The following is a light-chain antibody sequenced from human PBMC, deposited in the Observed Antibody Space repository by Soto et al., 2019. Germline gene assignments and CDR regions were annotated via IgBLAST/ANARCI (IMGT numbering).Light chain of an antibody. CDR1: QNIASS. CDR3: QQWCNWPSVT. CDR2: GAN. Sequence: EIVMTQSPATLSVSPGERATLSCRASQNIASSLDWYQQKPGQSPRLLIYGANNRASNIAARFSGGGSGTEFTLTISSLQAEDSALYYCQQWCNWPSVTFGQGKRQAI. V-gene: IGKV3D-15*01. J-gene: IGKJ5*01.